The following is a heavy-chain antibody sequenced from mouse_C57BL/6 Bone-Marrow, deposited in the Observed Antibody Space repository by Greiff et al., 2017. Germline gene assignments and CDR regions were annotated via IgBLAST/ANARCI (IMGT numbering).Heavy chain of an antibody. Sequence: QVTLKVSGPGILQPSQTLSLTCSFSGFSLSPFGMGVGWIRPPSGKGLEWLAHIWWDDDKYYNPAFKSRLTSTKNTSKNHVLLKIDNVDTAHTAKYCWTRIAGRFALCFDYWGQGTTLTVSS. CDR3: TRIAGRFALCFDY. V-gene: IGHV8-8*01. CDR2: IWWDDDK. D-gene: IGHD4-1*01. J-gene: IGHJ2*01. CDR1: GFSLSPFGMG.